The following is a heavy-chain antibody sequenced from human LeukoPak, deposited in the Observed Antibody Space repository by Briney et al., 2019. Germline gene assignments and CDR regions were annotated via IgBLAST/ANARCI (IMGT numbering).Heavy chain of an antibody. CDR3: AGIRMAAAIDY. CDR2: INHSGST. Sequence: SETLSLTCAVYGGSFSGYYWSWIRQPPGKGLEWIGEINHSGSTNYNPSLKSRVTISVDTSKNQFSLKLSSVTAADTAVYYCAGIRMAAAIDYWGQGTLVTVSS. J-gene: IGHJ4*02. CDR1: GGSFSGYY. D-gene: IGHD6-13*01. V-gene: IGHV4-34*01.